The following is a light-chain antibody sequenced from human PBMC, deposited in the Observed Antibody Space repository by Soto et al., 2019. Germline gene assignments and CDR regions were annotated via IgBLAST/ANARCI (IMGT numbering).Light chain of an antibody. CDR1: QSISSNY. CDR3: LQCVGSPPWT. J-gene: IGKJ1*01. CDR2: AAS. Sequence: DIVLTQSPGTLSLSPGERATLSCRASQSISSNYLAWYQQKPGQAPRLLIYAASNRATGIPDRFSGSGSGTDFTLTISRLEPEDFAVYFCLQCVGSPPWTFGQGTKVDIK. V-gene: IGKV3-20*01.